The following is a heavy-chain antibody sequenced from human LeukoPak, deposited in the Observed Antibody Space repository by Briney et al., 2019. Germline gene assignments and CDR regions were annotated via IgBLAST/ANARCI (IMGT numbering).Heavy chain of an antibody. D-gene: IGHD3-9*01. CDR3: ARVLFNSGYDY. V-gene: IGHV1-2*02. J-gene: IGHJ4*02. Sequence: PGASVKVSCKPSGSTFTGAYMHWVRQAPGQGLEWMGWINPNSGETKFAQKFQGRVTMTRDTSISTVYMDLGGLRSDDTAVYYCARVLFNSGYDYWGQGGLVTVSS. CDR1: GSTFTGAY. CDR2: INPNSGET.